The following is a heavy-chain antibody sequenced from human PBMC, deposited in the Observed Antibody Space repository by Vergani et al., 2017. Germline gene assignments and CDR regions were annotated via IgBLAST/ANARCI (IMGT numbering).Heavy chain of an antibody. Sequence: EVQLVQSGAEVKKPGESLRISCKGSGYSFTSYWIGWVRQLPGKGLEWMGIIYPGDSDTRYSPAVQGQVTIAADKSISTVYLQWSSLKASDTAMYYCARRGPFLGYSSGWGFDYWGQGTLVTVSS. J-gene: IGHJ4*02. CDR2: IYPGDSDT. D-gene: IGHD6-19*01. V-gene: IGHV5-51*01. CDR1: GYSFTSYW. CDR3: ARRGPFLGYSSGWGFDY.